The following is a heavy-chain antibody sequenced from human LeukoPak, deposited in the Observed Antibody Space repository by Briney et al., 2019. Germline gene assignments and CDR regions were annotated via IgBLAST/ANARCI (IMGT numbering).Heavy chain of an antibody. CDR3: ARDYSGSPINWFDP. CDR2: ISAYNGNT. CDR1: GYTFTSYG. J-gene: IGHJ5*02. Sequence: VASVKVSCKASGYTFTSYGISWVRQAPGQGLEWMGWISAYNGNTNYAQKLQGRVTMTTDTSTSTACMELRSLRSDDTAVYYCARDYSGSPINWFDPWGQGTLVTVSS. V-gene: IGHV1-18*01. D-gene: IGHD1-26*01.